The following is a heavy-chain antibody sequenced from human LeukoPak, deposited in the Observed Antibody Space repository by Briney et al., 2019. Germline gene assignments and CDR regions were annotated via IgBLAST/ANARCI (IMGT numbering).Heavy chain of an antibody. J-gene: IGHJ3*01. V-gene: IGHV3-64*02. CDR1: GFTFSDYY. D-gene: IGHD6-19*01. CDR2: ISSNGRST. CDR3: ARFVSSGPL. Sequence: GGSLRLSCAASGFTFSDYYMSWIRQAPGKGLEWVSAISSNGRSTYYSDSVKSRFTVSRDNSNNTLYLQMGGLKPEDMAVYYCARFVSSGPLWGQGTMVTVSS.